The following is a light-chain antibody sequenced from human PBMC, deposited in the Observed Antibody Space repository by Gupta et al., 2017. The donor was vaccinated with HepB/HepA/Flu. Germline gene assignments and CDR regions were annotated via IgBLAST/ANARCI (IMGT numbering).Light chain of an antibody. J-gene: IGLJ1*01. V-gene: IGLV2-11*02. Sequence: QSALTQPRSVSGSPGQSVTISCTGTSSDVGAYSYVSWFQQRPGIVPKLIMYDVSKRPSGVPDRFSGSQSGNTAPLTISGLQAEDEADYYCCSYEVIYTYVFGTGTKVTVL. CDR1: SSDVGAYSY. CDR3: CSYEVIYTYV. CDR2: DVS.